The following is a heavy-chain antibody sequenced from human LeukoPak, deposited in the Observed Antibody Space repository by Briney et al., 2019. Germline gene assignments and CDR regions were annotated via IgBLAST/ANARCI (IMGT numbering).Heavy chain of an antibody. CDR2: INAGNGNT. CDR3: ASTYCSGGSCYGKWWFDP. Sequence: ASVKVSCKASGYTFTSYAMHWVRQAPGQRLEWMGWINAGNGNTKYSQKFQGGVTITRDTSASTAYMELSSLRSEDTAVYYCASTYCSGGSCYGKWWFDPWGQGTLVTVSS. J-gene: IGHJ5*02. CDR1: GYTFTSYA. V-gene: IGHV1-3*01. D-gene: IGHD2-15*01.